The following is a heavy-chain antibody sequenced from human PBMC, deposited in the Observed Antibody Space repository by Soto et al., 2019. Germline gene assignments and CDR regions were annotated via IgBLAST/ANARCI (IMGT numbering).Heavy chain of an antibody. D-gene: IGHD3-3*01. CDR1: GGTLSSFS. CDR2: IIPIFPTA. CDR3: AIRTSVFGVVAMGGLDV. J-gene: IGHJ6*01. V-gene: IGHV1-69*14. Sequence: QVKLVQSGAELKKPGSSVRVSCQASGGTLSSFSVNWVLLAPGQGLEWMGGIIPIFPTADHAQRCQGRFTITADKPTNTANMELSSLRSDDTAVDYFAIRTSVFGVVAMGGLDVWGQGTTVTVSS.